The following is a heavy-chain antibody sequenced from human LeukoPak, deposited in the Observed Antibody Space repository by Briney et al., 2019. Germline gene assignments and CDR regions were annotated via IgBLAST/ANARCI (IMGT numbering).Heavy chain of an antibody. V-gene: IGHV3-7*03. CDR2: IKQDGSEK. CDR3: ARDRSYRYYSDY. CDR1: GFTFSSYW. Sequence: GGSLRLSCAASGFTFSSYWMSWVRQAPGKGLEWVANIKQDGSEKYYVDSVKGRFTISRDNAKNTLYLQMNSLRAEDTAFYYCARDRSYRYYSDYWGQGILVTVSS. J-gene: IGHJ4*02. D-gene: IGHD3-16*02.